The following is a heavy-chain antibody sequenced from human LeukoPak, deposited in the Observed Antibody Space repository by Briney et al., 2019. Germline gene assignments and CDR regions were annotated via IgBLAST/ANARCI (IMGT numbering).Heavy chain of an antibody. CDR1: GGSISSYY. V-gene: IGHV4-59*01. Sequence: SETLSLTCTVSGGSISSYYWSWIRQPPGKGLEWIGYIYYSGSTNYNPSLKSRVTISVDTSKNQFSLKLSSVTAVDTAVYYCARDIGTDSYNWYFDLWGRGTLVTVSS. CDR3: ARDIGTDSYNWYFDL. J-gene: IGHJ2*01. CDR2: IYYSGST. D-gene: IGHD5-18*01.